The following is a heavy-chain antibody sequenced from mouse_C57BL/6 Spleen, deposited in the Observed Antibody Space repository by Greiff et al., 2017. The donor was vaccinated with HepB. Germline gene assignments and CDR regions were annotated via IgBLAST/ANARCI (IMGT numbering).Heavy chain of an antibody. J-gene: IGHJ4*01. D-gene: IGHD4-1*01. CDR3: ARSGAMDY. Sequence: EVQLQQSGPELVKPGASVKISCKASGYSFTGYYMNWVKQSPEKSLEWIGEINPSTGGTTYNQKFKAKATLTVDKSSSTAYMQLKSLTSEDSAVYYCARSGAMDYWCQGTSVTVSS. CDR2: INPSTGGT. CDR1: GYSFTGYY. V-gene: IGHV1-42*01.